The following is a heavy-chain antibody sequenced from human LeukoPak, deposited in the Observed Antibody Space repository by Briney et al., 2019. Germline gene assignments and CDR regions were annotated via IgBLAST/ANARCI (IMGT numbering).Heavy chain of an antibody. Sequence: GGSLRLSCAASGFTFTGYSMNWVRQAPGKGLEWVSYISSSSSAIYSADSVKGRFTITRDSAKNSVYLQMNSLRAEDTAVYYCARDGGSSWYGAFDIWGQGTMVTVSS. CDR1: GFTFTGYS. V-gene: IGHV3-48*01. J-gene: IGHJ3*02. D-gene: IGHD6-13*01. CDR2: ISSSSSAI. CDR3: ARDGGSSWYGAFDI.